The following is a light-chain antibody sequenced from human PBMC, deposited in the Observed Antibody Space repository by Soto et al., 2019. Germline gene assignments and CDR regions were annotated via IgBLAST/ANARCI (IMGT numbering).Light chain of an antibody. CDR2: AAS. J-gene: IGKJ4*01. Sequence: DIQLTQSPSFLSASVGDRVTITCRASQGISSYLAWYQQKPGKAPKLLIYAASTLQSGVPSRFSGSGSGTEFTLTISRLQPEDFATYNCQQLNSPFGGGTKVEIK. CDR1: QGISSY. V-gene: IGKV1-9*01. CDR3: QQLNSP.